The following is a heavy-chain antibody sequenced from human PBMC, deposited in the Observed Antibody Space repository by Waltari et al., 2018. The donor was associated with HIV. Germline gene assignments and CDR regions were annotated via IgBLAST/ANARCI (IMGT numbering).Heavy chain of an antibody. Sequence: QVRLQQSGPGLVKPSQTLELSCVISGDDILNNNVAWNWIRQSPSGRLQWLGRTYYRSRWSIEYEPYLKRRTSINVETFENRFYLYLKSVTPEDSGMYYCARVVTRLGYFDSWGQGILVTVSS. CDR3: ARVVTRLGYFDS. D-gene: IGHD2-21*02. CDR1: GDDILNNNVA. J-gene: IGHJ4*02. CDR2: TYYRSRWSI. V-gene: IGHV6-1*02.